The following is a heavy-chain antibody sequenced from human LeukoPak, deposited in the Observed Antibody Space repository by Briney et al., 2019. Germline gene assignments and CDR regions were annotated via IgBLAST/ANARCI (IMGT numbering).Heavy chain of an antibody. J-gene: IGHJ5*02. V-gene: IGHV4-59*01. D-gene: IGHD3-10*01. CDR2: IYYSGST. Sequence: PSETLSLTCTVSGGSISSYYWSWIRQPPGKGLEWIGYIYYSGSTNYNPSLKSRVTISVDTSKNQFSLKLSSVTAADTAVYYCAREQDRGYYGSGSPWFDPWGQGTLVTVSS. CDR1: GGSISSYY. CDR3: AREQDRGYYGSGSPWFDP.